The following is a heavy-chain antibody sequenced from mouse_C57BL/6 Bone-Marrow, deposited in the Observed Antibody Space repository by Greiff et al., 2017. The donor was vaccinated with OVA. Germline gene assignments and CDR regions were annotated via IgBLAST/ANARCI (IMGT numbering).Heavy chain of an antibody. J-gene: IGHJ1*03. D-gene: IGHD2-3*01. CDR3: ARRSIYDGYYWYFDV. CDR1: GYTFTSYW. Sequence: QVQLQQPGTELVKPGASVKLSCKASGYTFTSYWMHWVKQRPGQGLEWIGNINPSNGGTNYNAKFKSKATLTVDKYSSTAYMQLSSLSSEDAEVYYCARRSIYDGYYWYFDVWGTGTMVTVSS. CDR2: INPSNGGT. V-gene: IGHV1-53*01.